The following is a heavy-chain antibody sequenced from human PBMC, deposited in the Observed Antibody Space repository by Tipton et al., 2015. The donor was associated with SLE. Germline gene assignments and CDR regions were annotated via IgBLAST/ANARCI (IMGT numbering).Heavy chain of an antibody. V-gene: IGHV4-34*01. CDR1: SGSFSGYY. CDR2: VYHGVKT. J-gene: IGHJ6*03. CDR3: VRCRTLFLMDI. D-gene: IGHD3-10*02. Sequence: TLSLTCTVYSGSFSGYYWSWIRQPPGKGLEWIGYVYHGVKTSYNPSLKSRVTISTDKSKNQFSLNLRSVTAADTAVYYCVRCRTLFLMDIWGKGTMVTVSS.